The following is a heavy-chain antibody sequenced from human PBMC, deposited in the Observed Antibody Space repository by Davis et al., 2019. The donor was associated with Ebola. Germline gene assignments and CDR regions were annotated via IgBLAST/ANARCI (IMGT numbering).Heavy chain of an antibody. D-gene: IGHD6-13*01. CDR2: INHSGST. CDR3: ARDVDSSSWYH. J-gene: IGHJ4*02. Sequence: GSLRLSCAASGFTFSSYSMNWIRQPPGKGLEWIGEINHSGSTNYNPSLKSRVTISVDTSKNQFSLKLSSVTAADTAVYYCARDVDSSSWYHWGQGTLVTVSS. V-gene: IGHV4-34*01. CDR1: GFTFSSYS.